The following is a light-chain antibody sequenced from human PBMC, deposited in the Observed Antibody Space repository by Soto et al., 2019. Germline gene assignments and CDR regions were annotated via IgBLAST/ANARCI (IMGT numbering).Light chain of an antibody. Sequence: EVVLTQSPDTLSLSPGERATLSCRASQSISSDYLVWYQQKPGQAPRLLIYGASSRATGIPDRFSGSGSGTDFTLTIQILVPEDFAVYYCQHYGNSPPSVTFGPGTKVDI. V-gene: IGKV3-20*01. CDR2: GAS. CDR3: QHYGNSPPSVT. J-gene: IGKJ3*01. CDR1: QSISSDY.